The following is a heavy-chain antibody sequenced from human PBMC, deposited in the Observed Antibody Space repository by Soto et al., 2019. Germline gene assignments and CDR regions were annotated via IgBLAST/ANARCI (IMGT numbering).Heavy chain of an antibody. D-gene: IGHD3-22*01. J-gene: IGHJ4*02. CDR1: GYTFTSYD. CDR3: ASEKVTSGYPD. V-gene: IGHV1-8*01. CDR2: MNPNSGNT. Sequence: QVQLVQSGAEVKKPGASVKVSCKASGYTFTSYDINWVRQATGQGREWMGWMNPNSGNTAYAQKFQGRITMTRNTSISTAYMELSSLRSEDTAVFYCASEKVTSGYPDWGQGTLVTVSS.